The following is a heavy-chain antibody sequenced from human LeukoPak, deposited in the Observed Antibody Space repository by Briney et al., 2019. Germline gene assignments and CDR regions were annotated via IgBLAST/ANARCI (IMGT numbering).Heavy chain of an antibody. Sequence: GGSLRLSCAASGFTFSSYSMNWVRQAPGKGLEWVSLIYSGGSTYYADSVKGRFTISRDNSKNTLYLQMNSLRAEDTAVYYCAKDFVVVPGNVDYWGQGTLVTVSS. J-gene: IGHJ4*02. V-gene: IGHV3-66*01. CDR3: AKDFVVVPGNVDY. D-gene: IGHD2-21*02. CDR2: IYSGGST. CDR1: GFTFSSYS.